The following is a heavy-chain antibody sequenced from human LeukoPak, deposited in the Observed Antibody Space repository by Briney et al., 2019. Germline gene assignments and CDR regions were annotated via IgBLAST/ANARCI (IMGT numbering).Heavy chain of an antibody. Sequence: ASVKVSCKASGYTFTSYGISWVRQAPGQGLEWMGWINPNSGGTNYAQKFQGRVTMTRDTSISTAYMELSRLRSDDTAVYYCATPSGNEQLGPCDYWGQGTLVTVSP. CDR1: GYTFTSYG. J-gene: IGHJ4*02. D-gene: IGHD6-6*01. CDR3: ATPSGNEQLGPCDY. V-gene: IGHV1-2*02. CDR2: INPNSGGT.